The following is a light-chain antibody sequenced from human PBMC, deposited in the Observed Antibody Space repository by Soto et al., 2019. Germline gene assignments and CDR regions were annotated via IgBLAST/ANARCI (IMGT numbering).Light chain of an antibody. Sequence: DIQMTQSPSNLSASVGDRVTITCRASDSISTWLAWYQQKPGKAPKLLIYDASTLETGVPSRFSGGGSGSQFTLTISSLQPDDSATYYCQQYNHYSPAFGQGTKVELK. CDR3: QQYNHYSPA. V-gene: IGKV1-5*01. CDR2: DAS. J-gene: IGKJ1*01. CDR1: DSISTW.